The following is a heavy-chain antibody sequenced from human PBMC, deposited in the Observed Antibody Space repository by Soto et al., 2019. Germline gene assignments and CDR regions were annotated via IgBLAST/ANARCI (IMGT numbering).Heavy chain of an antibody. CDR3: ARDPYCSGGSCQTAIFDY. V-gene: IGHV1-3*01. J-gene: IGHJ4*02. CDR1: GYTFTSYA. Sequence: QVQLVQSGAEVKKPGASVQVSCKASGYTFTSYALHWVRQAPGQRLERMGWINAGNGDTKYSQKFQGRVTITRDTSASTAYMELSSLRSEDTAVYSCARDPYCSGGSCQTAIFDYWGQGTLVTVSS. CDR2: INAGNGDT. D-gene: IGHD2-15*01.